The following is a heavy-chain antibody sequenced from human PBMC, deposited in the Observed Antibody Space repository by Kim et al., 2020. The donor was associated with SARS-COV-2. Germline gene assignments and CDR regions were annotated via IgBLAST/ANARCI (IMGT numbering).Heavy chain of an antibody. J-gene: IGHJ6*02. CDR3: AKDRMYYYGSGSYYNVGYYYGMDV. Sequence: GGSLRLSCAASGFTFSSYGMHWVRQAPGKGLEWVAVISYDGSNKYYADSVKGRFTISRDNSKNTLYLQMNSLRAEDTAVYYCAKDRMYYYGSGSYYNVGYYYGMDVWGQGTTVTVSS. CDR1: GFTFSSYG. CDR2: ISYDGSNK. V-gene: IGHV3-30*18. D-gene: IGHD3-10*01.